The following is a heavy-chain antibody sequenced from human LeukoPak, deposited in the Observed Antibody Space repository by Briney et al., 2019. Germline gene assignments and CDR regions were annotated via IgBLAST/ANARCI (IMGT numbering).Heavy chain of an antibody. CDR1: GYTFTGYA. J-gene: IGHJ4*02. D-gene: IGHD2-2*02. CDR2: INAGNGNT. V-gene: IGHV1-3*01. Sequence: ASVKVSCKASGYTFTGYAMHWVRQAPGQRLEWMGWINAGNGNTKYSQKFQGRVTITRDTSASTAYMELSSLRSEDTAVYYCARGFAVVVPAAIGYWGQGTLVTVSS. CDR3: ARGFAVVVPAAIGY.